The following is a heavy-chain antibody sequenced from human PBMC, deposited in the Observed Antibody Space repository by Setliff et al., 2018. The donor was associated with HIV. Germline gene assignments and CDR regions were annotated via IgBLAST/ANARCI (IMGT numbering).Heavy chain of an antibody. V-gene: IGHV1-18*01. CDR3: ARLGSGWSDSYYYAMDV. J-gene: IGHJ6*02. CDR1: GYTFTNYG. CDR2: ISPHIGHT. D-gene: IGHD6-19*01. Sequence: ASVKVSCKASGYTFTNYGISWVRQAPGHGLEWMGWISPHIGHTNYAQTFQGRVTMTVDTSTSRAYMEVRSLRSDVTAVYFCARLGSGWSDSYYYAMDVWGQGTTVTVSS.